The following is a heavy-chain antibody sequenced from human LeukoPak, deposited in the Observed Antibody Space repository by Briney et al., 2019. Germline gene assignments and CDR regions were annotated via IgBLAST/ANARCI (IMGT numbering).Heavy chain of an antibody. CDR1: GFSLSTRGMG. J-gene: IGHJ4*02. D-gene: IGHD1-26*01. CDR3: THRARSSGSRAEFDY. Sequence: SGPTLVNPTQTLTLTCTFSGFSLSTRGMGVGWIRQPPGKALEWLGLIYWNDDKRYRHSLKSKVTITKDTSKNQVVLTMTNMDPVDTATYYCTHRARSSGSRAEFDYWGQGTLVTVSS. V-gene: IGHV2-5*01. CDR2: IYWNDDK.